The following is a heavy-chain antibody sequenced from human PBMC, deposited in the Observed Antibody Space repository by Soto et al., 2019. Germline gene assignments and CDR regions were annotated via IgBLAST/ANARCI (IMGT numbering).Heavy chain of an antibody. J-gene: IGHJ6*02. Sequence: PSETLSLTCTVSGGSISSYYWSWIRQPAGKGLERIGRIYTSGSTDYNPSLKSRVTMSVDTSKNQFSLKLSSVTAADTAVYYCARSSXYSSSWYLGYYYYGMDVWGQGTTVTVSS. D-gene: IGHD6-13*01. CDR3: ARSSXYSSSWYLGYYYYGMDV. CDR2: IYTSGST. V-gene: IGHV4-4*07. CDR1: GGSISSYY.